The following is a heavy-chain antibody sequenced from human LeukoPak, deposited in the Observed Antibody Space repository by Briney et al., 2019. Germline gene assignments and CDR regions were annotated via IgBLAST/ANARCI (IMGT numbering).Heavy chain of an antibody. CDR2: ISSSGSTI. Sequence: PGGSLRLSCAASGFTFSSYEMNWVRQAPGKGLEWVSYISSSGSTIYYADSVKGRLTISRDNAKNSLYLQMNSLRADDTAVYYCARDGGSAWFFRYWGQGTLVTVSS. J-gene: IGHJ4*02. CDR3: ARDGGSAWFFRY. CDR1: GFTFSSYE. D-gene: IGHD6-19*01. V-gene: IGHV3-48*03.